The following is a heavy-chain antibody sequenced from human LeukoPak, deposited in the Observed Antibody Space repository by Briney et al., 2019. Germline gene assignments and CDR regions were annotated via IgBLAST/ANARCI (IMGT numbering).Heavy chain of an antibody. D-gene: IGHD2-21*02. V-gene: IGHV3-21*04. Sequence: GGSLRLSCAASGFTFSSYSMNWVRQAPGKGLEWVSSISGSGSTIYYADSVKGRFTISRDNAKNSLYLQMNSLRAEDTAVYYCARDLGDNTIDYWGQGTLVTVSS. CDR3: ARDLGDNTIDY. J-gene: IGHJ4*02. CDR1: GFTFSSYS. CDR2: ISGSGSTI.